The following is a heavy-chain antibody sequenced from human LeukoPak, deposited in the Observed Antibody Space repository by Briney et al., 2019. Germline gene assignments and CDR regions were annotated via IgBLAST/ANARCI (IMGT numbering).Heavy chain of an antibody. CDR3: ARGNLEWLSLDY. CDR2: IYFSGST. Sequence: SETLSLTCTVSGGSISSGGYYWSWLRQHPGKGLEWIAFIYFSGSTYYNPSLKSRVTISGDTSKNQFSLTLSSVTAADTAVYYCARGNLEWLSLDYWGQGTLVTVSS. V-gene: IGHV4-31*03. CDR1: GGSISSGGYY. J-gene: IGHJ4*02. D-gene: IGHD3-3*01.